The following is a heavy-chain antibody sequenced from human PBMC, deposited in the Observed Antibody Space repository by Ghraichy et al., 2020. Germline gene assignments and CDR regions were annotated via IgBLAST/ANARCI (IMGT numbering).Heavy chain of an antibody. V-gene: IGHV4-39*07. Sequence: SETLSLTCTVSGGSISSSSYYWGWIRQPPGKGLEWIGSIYYSGSTYYNPSLKSRVTISVDTSKNQFSLKLSSVTAADTAVYYCARPRAPYHAFDIWGQGTMVTVSS. J-gene: IGHJ3*02. CDR2: IYYSGST. CDR1: GGSISSSSYY. CDR3: ARPRAPYHAFDI. D-gene: IGHD1-26*01.